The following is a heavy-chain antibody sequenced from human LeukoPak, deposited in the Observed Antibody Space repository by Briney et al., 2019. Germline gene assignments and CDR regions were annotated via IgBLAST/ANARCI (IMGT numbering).Heavy chain of an antibody. Sequence: GASLRLSCAASGFTFSSYGMNWVRQAPGKGLEWVSYISSSGSIIYYADSVKGRFTISRDNAKNSLYLQMNSLRAEDTAVYYCARGGTRYDYWGQGTLVTVSS. V-gene: IGHV3-48*03. J-gene: IGHJ4*02. CDR1: GFTFSSYG. D-gene: IGHD1-1*01. CDR2: ISSSGSII. CDR3: ARGGTRYDY.